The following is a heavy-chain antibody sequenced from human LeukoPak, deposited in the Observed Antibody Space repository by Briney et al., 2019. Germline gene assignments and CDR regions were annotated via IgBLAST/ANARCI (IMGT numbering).Heavy chain of an antibody. J-gene: IGHJ4*02. CDR1: GFTFSDYS. D-gene: IGHD2-2*01. V-gene: IGHV3-21*01. Sequence: GGSLRLSCAASGFTFSDYSMTWVREAPGMELEWVSSISSSSTYIYYADSVKGRFTISRDNAKNSLYLQMNSLRAEDTAVYYCARRYCSSTNCYAFDDWGQGTLVTVSS. CDR2: ISSSSTYI. CDR3: ARRYCSSTNCYAFDD.